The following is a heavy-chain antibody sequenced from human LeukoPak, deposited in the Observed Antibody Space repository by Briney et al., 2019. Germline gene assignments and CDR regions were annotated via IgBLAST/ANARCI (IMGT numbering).Heavy chain of an antibody. CDR1: GGSISSYY. Sequence: SETLSLTCTVSGGSISSYYWSWIRQPPGKGLEWIGYIYYSGSTNYNPSLKSRVTISVDTSKNQFSLKLSSVTAADTAVYYCARMGTFHFDYWGQGTLVTVSS. CDR2: IYYSGST. D-gene: IGHD1-1*01. CDR3: ARMGTFHFDY. J-gene: IGHJ4*02. V-gene: IGHV4-59*01.